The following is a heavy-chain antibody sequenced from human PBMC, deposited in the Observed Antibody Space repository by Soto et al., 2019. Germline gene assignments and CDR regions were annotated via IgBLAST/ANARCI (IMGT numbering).Heavy chain of an antibody. CDR3: ARGEVGVRY. V-gene: IGHV4-59*01. CDR1: Y. J-gene: IGHJ4*02. CDR2: IYYSGST. D-gene: IGHD1-26*01. Sequence: YWSWIRQPPGKGLEWIGYIYYSGSTNYNPSLKSRVTISVDTSKNQFSLKLSSVTAADTAVYYCARGEVGVRYWGQGTLVTVSS.